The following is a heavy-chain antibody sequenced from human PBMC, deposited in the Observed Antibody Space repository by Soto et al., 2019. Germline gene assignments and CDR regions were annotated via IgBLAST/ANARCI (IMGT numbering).Heavy chain of an antibody. V-gene: IGHV3-23*01. CDR3: AKDLEDCSGGSCYPPYGMDV. Sequence: EVQLLESGGGLVQPGGSLRLSCAASGFTFRSYAMSWVRQAPGKGLEWVSAISGSGGSTYYADSVKGRFTISRDNSKNTLYLQMNSLRAEDTAVYYCAKDLEDCSGGSCYPPYGMDVWGQGTTVTVSS. D-gene: IGHD2-15*01. CDR1: GFTFRSYA. CDR2: ISGSGGST. J-gene: IGHJ6*02.